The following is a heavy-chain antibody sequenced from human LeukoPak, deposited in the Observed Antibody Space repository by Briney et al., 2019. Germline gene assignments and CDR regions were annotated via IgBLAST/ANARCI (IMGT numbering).Heavy chain of an antibody. CDR3: ARGGVSAAGTYARKDNRFDP. V-gene: IGHV4-34*01. J-gene: IGHJ5*02. CDR1: GGSFSGYY. CDR2: INHSGST. Sequence: SETLSLTCAVYGGSFSGYYWSWIRQPPGKGLEWIGEINHSGSTNYNPSLKSRVTISVDTSKNQFSLKLSSVTAADTAVYYCARGGVSAAGTYARKDNRFDPWGQGTLVTVSS. D-gene: IGHD6-13*01.